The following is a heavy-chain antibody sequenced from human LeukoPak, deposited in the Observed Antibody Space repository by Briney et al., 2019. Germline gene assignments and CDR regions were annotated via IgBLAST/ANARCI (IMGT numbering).Heavy chain of an antibody. J-gene: IGHJ6*02. D-gene: IGHD4-17*01. CDR3: AKDLRDNYYYYGMDV. Sequence: GGSLRLSYAASGFTFSSYAMSWVRQAPGRGLECVSAISGSGGSTYYADSVKGWFTISRDNSKNTLYLQMNSLRAEDTAVYYCAKDLRDNYYYYGMDVWGQGTTVTVSS. CDR2: ISGSGGST. V-gene: IGHV3-23*01. CDR1: GFTFSSYA.